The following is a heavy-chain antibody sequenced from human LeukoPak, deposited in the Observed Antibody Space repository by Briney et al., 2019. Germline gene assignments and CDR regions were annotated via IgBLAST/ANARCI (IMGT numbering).Heavy chain of an antibody. CDR3: ARGGRRHYYDSSGYYGK. Sequence: QPGGSLRLSCAASGFTFSSYAMSWVRQAPGKGLEWVSAISGSGGSTYYADSVKGRFTISRDNAKNSLYLQMNSLRAEDTAVYYCARGGRRHYYDSSGYYGKWGQGTLVTVSS. CDR1: GFTFSSYA. J-gene: IGHJ4*02. CDR2: ISGSGGST. D-gene: IGHD3-22*01. V-gene: IGHV3-23*01.